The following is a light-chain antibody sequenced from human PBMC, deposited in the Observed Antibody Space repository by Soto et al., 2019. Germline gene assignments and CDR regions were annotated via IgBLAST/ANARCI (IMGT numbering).Light chain of an antibody. J-gene: IGKJ2*01. V-gene: IGKV1-5*01. Sequence: DILMTQSPSTLSASVGDRVTITCRASQNISNWLAWYQQRPGRAPNLLIHDASTLESGVPSRFSGSGSVTEFTLTISSLQPDDFATYYCQQYYTLYTFGQGTKLEIK. CDR3: QQYYTLYT. CDR1: QNISNW. CDR2: DAS.